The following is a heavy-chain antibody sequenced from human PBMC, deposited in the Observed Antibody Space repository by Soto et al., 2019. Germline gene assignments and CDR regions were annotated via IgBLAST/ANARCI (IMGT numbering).Heavy chain of an antibody. J-gene: IGHJ3*02. Sequence: PSEPLPLTCAVYYGSFSGYYLICIRQPPGKGLEWIGEINHSGSTNYNPSLKSRVTISVDTSKNQFSLKLSSVTAADTAVYYCARLNGYISAFDIWGQGTMVTVS. CDR3: ARLNGYISAFDI. CDR1: YGSFSGYY. D-gene: IGHD5-12*01. V-gene: IGHV4-34*01. CDR2: INHSGST.